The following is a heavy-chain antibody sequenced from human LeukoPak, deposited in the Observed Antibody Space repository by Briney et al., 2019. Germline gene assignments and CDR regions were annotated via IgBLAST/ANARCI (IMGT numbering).Heavy chain of an antibody. CDR2: IYSSGST. CDR3: ARNSCPSGSCYDNRGYFDY. J-gene: IGHJ4*02. D-gene: IGHD2-15*01. V-gene: IGHV4-59*08. CDR1: GGSIRGYY. Sequence: PSETLSLTCNVSGGSIRGYYWSWIRQPPGKGLEWIGYIYSSGSTNYNPSLKSRITISVDTSKNQFSLKLSSVTAADTAVYYCARNSCPSGSCYDNRGYFDYWGQGTLVTVSS.